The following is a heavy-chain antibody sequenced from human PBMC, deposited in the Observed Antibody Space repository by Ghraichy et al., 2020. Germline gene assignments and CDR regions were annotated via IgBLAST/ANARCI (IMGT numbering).Heavy chain of an antibody. V-gene: IGHV4-34*01. Sequence: SETLSLTCAVYGGSFSGYYWGWIRQPPGKGLEWIGEINQSGSTNYNPSLKSRVTISVDTSKNQFSLKLSSVTAADTAVYYCASGRVILEWLLSGIYGMDVWGQGTTVTVSS. J-gene: IGHJ6*02. D-gene: IGHD3-3*01. CDR1: GGSFSGYY. CDR3: ASGRVILEWLLSGIYGMDV. CDR2: INQSGST.